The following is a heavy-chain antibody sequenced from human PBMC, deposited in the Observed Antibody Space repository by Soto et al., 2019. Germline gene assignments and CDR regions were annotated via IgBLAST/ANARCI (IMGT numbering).Heavy chain of an antibody. CDR1: GGSISSGGYS. V-gene: IGHV4-30-2*01. Sequence: HLQLQESGSGLVKPSQTLSLTCAVSGGSISSGGYSWSWMRQPPGKGLEWIGYIYHSGSTYYNPSLRSRVTISVDRSKNQFSLKLTSVTAADTAVYYCASQGSWGQGTLVTVSS. CDR2: IYHSGST. J-gene: IGHJ5*02. CDR3: ASQGS.